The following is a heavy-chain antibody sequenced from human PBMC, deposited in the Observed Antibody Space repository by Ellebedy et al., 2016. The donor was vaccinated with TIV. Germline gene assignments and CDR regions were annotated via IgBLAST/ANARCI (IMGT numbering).Heavy chain of an antibody. Sequence: ASVKVSCXVSGYTLTELSMHWVRQAPGKGLEWMGGFDPEDGETIYAQKFQGRVTMTEDTSTDTAYMELSSLRSEDTAVYYCATARPLLYSSGWYLDYWGQGTLVTVSS. J-gene: IGHJ4*02. V-gene: IGHV1-24*01. D-gene: IGHD6-19*01. CDR1: GYTLTELS. CDR2: FDPEDGET. CDR3: ATARPLLYSSGWYLDY.